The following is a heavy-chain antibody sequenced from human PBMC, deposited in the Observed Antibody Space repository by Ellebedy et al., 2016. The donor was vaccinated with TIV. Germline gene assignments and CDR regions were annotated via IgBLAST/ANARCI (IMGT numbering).Heavy chain of an antibody. Sequence: GESLKISXAASGFTFSSYAMHWVRQAPGKGLEWVAVISYDGSNKYYADSVKGRFTISRDNSKNTLYLQMNSLRAEDTAVYYCASLSSGYYYVGLLDYWGQGTLVTVSS. J-gene: IGHJ4*02. CDR2: ISYDGSNK. V-gene: IGHV3-30*04. CDR3: ASLSSGYYYVGLLDY. D-gene: IGHD3-22*01. CDR1: GFTFSSYA.